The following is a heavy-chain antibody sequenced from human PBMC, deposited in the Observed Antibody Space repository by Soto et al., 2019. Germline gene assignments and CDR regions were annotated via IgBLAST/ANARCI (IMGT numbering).Heavy chain of an antibody. V-gene: IGHV3-30*03. CDR3: ARAIHYYGMDV. CDR2: ISYDGSNK. CDR1: GFTFSSYG. Sequence: QVQLVESGGGVVQPGRSLRLSCAASGFTFSSYGMHWVRQAPGKGLEWVAVISYDGSNKYYADSVKGRFTISRDNSKNTLYLQMNSLRAEDTAVYYCARAIHYYGMDVWGQGTTVTVSS. J-gene: IGHJ6*02.